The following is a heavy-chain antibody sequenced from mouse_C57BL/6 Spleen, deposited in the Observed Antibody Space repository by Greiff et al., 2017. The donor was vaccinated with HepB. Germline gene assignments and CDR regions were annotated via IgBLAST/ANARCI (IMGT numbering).Heavy chain of an antibody. CDR1: GYTFTSYW. Sequence: QVQLKQSGTELVKPGASVKLSCKASGYTFTSYWMHWVKQRPGQGLEWIGNINPSNGGTNYNEKFKSKATLTVDKSSSTAYMQLSSLTSEDSAVYYCAVDSSGYVWFAYWGQGTLVTVSA. D-gene: IGHD3-2*02. CDR3: AVDSSGYVWFAY. J-gene: IGHJ3*01. V-gene: IGHV1-53*01. CDR2: INPSNGGT.